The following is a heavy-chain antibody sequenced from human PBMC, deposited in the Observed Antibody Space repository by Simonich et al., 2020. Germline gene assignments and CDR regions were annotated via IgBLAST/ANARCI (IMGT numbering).Heavy chain of an antibody. D-gene: IGHD3-22*01. J-gene: IGHJ4*02. V-gene: IGHV1-24*01. CDR3: ATVSYYDSSGYRLDY. CDR1: GYTLTELS. Sequence: QVQLVQSGAEVKKPGASVKVSCKVSGYTLTELSMHWVRQAPGKGREWVGGVDPEDGETIDAQKFQGRVTMTEDTSTDTAYMELSSLRSEDTAVYYCATVSYYDSSGYRLDYWGQGTLVTVSS. CDR2: VDPEDGET.